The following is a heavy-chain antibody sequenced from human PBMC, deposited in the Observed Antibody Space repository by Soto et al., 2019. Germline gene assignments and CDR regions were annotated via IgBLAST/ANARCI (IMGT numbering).Heavy chain of an antibody. D-gene: IGHD4-17*01. Sequence: PSETLSLTCTVSGGSISSGAYYWSWVRQPPGKGLEWIGYIYYSGSTYYNPSLKSRVTISVDTSKNQLSLKLSSVTATDTAVYYCARDNYGDTYYFDYWGQGTLVTVSS. V-gene: IGHV4-30-4*01. CDR1: GGSISSGAYY. CDR3: ARDNYGDTYYFDY. J-gene: IGHJ4*02. CDR2: IYYSGST.